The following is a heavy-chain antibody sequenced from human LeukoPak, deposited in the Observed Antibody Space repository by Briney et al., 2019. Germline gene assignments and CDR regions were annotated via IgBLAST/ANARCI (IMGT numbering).Heavy chain of an antibody. D-gene: IGHD3-22*01. CDR2: IIPIFGTA. V-gene: IGHV1-69*13. Sequence: ASVKVSCTASGGTFSSYAISWVRQAPGQGLEWMGGIIPIFGTANYAQKFQGRVTITADESTSTAYMELSSLRSEDTAVYYCAGAHISGYYGQYWGQGTLVTVSS. CDR1: GGTFSSYA. J-gene: IGHJ4*02. CDR3: AGAHISGYYGQY.